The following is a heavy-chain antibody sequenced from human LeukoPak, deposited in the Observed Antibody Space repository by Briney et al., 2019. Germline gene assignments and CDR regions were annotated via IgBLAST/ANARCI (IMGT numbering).Heavy chain of an antibody. D-gene: IGHD5-24*01. J-gene: IGHJ4*02. CDR3: EKDFEGRLQPLDY. V-gene: IGHV3-23*01. Sequence: GGSLRLSCAASGFTFSNAWMNWVRQAPGKGLEWVSGISSGDNTYYVDSVKGRFTISRDNSKNTLFLQMNSLRAEDTAVYYCEKDFEGRLQPLDYWGQGTLVTVSS. CDR1: GFTFSNAW. CDR2: ISSGDNT.